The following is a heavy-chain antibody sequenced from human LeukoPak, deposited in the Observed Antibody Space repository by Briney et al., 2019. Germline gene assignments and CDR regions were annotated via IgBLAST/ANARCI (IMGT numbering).Heavy chain of an antibody. D-gene: IGHD4-23*01. J-gene: IGHJ6*02. CDR1: GGSISSYY. Sequence: PSETLSLTCTVSGGSISSYYWSWIRQPPGKGLEWIGYIYYSGSTNYNPSLKSRVTISVDASKNQFSLKLSSVTAADTAVYYCARAVPGYGGIYGMDVWGQGTTVTVSS. V-gene: IGHV4-59*01. CDR2: IYYSGST. CDR3: ARAVPGYGGIYGMDV.